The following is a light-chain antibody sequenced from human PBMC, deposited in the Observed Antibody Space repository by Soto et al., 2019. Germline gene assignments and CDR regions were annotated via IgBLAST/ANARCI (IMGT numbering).Light chain of an antibody. CDR3: QKGNSTQT. CDR2: AAS. CDR1: QSISSY. Sequence: DIQMTQSPSSLSASVGDRVTITCRASQSISSYLNWYQQKPGKAPKLLIYAASSLQSGVPSRFSGSGSGTDFTLTISGLNPEVFAPNYCQKGNSTQTLGKGTRVNIK. J-gene: IGKJ1*01. V-gene: IGKV1-39*01.